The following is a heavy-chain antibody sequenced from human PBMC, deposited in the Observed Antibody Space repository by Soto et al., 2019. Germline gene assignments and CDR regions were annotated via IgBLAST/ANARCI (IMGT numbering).Heavy chain of an antibody. V-gene: IGHV4-4*02. J-gene: IGHJ6*02. D-gene: IGHD3-3*01. CDR3: ARGRTHYAFCSGYYRDSYYYGMDD. CDR2: IYHSGST. Sequence: QVQLQESGPGLVKPSGTLSLTCAVSGGSISSSNWWSWVRQPPGKGLEWIGEIYHSGSTNYNPSLRSRVTISVDKSKNKFSLKLRSVTAADTAVYYCARGRTHYAFCSGYYRDSYYYGMDDWGRGTAVTVSS. CDR1: GGSISSSNW.